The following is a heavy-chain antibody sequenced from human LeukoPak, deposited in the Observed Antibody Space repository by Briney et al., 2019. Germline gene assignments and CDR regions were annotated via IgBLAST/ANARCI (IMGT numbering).Heavy chain of an antibody. D-gene: IGHD3-22*01. J-gene: IGHJ4*02. CDR2: ISAYDGNT. Sequence: ASVTVSFKASGYTFTIYGISWVRQAPGQGLEWMGWISAYDGNTNYSQKVQGRVTITTYRSTSTAYMELRSLRSDDTAVYYCARDPVHYYDSSGYWRYGGQGTLVTVSS. V-gene: IGHV1-18*01. CDR3: ARDPVHYYDSSGYWRY. CDR1: GYTFTIYG.